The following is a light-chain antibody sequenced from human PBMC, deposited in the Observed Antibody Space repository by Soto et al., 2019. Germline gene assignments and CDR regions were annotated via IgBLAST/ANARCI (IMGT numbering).Light chain of an antibody. J-gene: IGKJ4*01. CDR1: QDIRNY. Sequence: EIQMTQSPSSLSASVGDRVTITCQASQDIRNYLNWYQQKPGKAPELLIFDASNLETGVSSRFSGSGSGTDFSFTISGLQPEDFVTHYCQQYRDLISFGGGTKVDVK. V-gene: IGKV1-33*01. CDR3: QQYRDLIS. CDR2: DAS.